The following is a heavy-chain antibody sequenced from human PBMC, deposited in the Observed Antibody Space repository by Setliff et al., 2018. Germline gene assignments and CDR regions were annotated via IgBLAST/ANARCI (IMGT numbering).Heavy chain of an antibody. Sequence: GSLRLSCVASAFTFSRYSMNWVRQAPGKGLEWVSSISSSGSFQFYADSVKGRFTISRDNAKNSLFLQMNSLTSEDTAVYYCVRGLEEAYLSYDVFDIWGQGTMVTVSS. D-gene: IGHD3-16*01. V-gene: IGHV3-21*06. CDR2: ISSSGSFQ. CDR3: VRGLEEAYLSYDVFDI. J-gene: IGHJ3*02. CDR1: AFTFSRYS.